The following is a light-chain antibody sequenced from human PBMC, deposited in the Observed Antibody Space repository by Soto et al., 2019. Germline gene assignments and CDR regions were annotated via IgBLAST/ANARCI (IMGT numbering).Light chain of an antibody. Sequence: DIQMTQSPSSLSASVGDRVTITCRASQGISNYLAWYQQKPGKVPKLLIYAASTLQAGVPSRFSGSGSGTDFTLIISSLLPEDVATYYCQKYNSALTITFGQGTRLEIK. V-gene: IGKV1-27*01. J-gene: IGKJ5*01. CDR2: AAS. CDR3: QKYNSALTIT. CDR1: QGISNY.